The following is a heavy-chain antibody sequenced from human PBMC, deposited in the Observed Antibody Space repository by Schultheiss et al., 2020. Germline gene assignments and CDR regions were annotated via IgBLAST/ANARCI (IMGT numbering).Heavy chain of an antibody. CDR2: ISYDGSNK. V-gene: IGHV3-30-3*01. J-gene: IGHJ5*02. CDR1: GFTFSSYA. Sequence: SLKISCAASGFTFSSYAMHWVRQAPGKGLEWVAVISYDGSNKYYADSVKGRFTISRDNSKNTLYLQMNSLRAEDTAVYYCARDLGGVVRGVIIWTHGFDPWGQGTLVTVSS. CDR3: ARDLGGVVRGVIIWTHGFDP. D-gene: IGHD3-10*01.